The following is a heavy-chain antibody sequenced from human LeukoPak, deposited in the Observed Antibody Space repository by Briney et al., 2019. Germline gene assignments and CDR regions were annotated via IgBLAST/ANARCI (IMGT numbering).Heavy chain of an antibody. D-gene: IGHD3-10*01. V-gene: IGHV3-48*04. CDR3: AKFFLPYLAGGTGSR. CDR1: GFTFSSYS. Sequence: PGGSLRLSCAASGFTFSSYSMNWVRQAPGKGLEWVSYISSSGNTIDYADSVEGRFTISRDNSKNTLYLQMNSLRAEDTALYYCAKFFLPYLAGGTGSRWGQGTLVTVSS. CDR2: ISSSGNTI. J-gene: IGHJ4*02.